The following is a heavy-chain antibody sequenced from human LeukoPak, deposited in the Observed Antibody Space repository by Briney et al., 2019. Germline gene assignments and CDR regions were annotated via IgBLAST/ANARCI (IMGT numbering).Heavy chain of an antibody. CDR3: ARGSSDNDY. J-gene: IGHJ4*02. D-gene: IGHD1-1*01. Sequence: SETLSITCTVSGGSISSYYWSWIRQPPGKGLEWIGYIYYTGSTNYNPSLESRVTISVDTSKNQFSLKLYSVTAADTAVYYCARGSSDNDYWGQGTLVTVSS. CDR1: GGSISSYY. CDR2: IYYTGST. V-gene: IGHV4-59*01.